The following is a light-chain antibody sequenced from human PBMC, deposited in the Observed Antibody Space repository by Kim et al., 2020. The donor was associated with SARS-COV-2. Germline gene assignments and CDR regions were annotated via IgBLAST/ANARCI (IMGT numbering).Light chain of an antibody. J-gene: IGKJ2*01. Sequence: LSPGERATLPSRASKRVSGNYLAWYQQKPGQAPRLLIYGTSTRATGIADRFSGSGSGTDFTLTISRLEPEDFAVYYCQQYVSSTGTFGQGTKLEI. CDR1: KRVSGNY. CDR2: GTS. V-gene: IGKV3-20*01. CDR3: QQYVSSTGT.